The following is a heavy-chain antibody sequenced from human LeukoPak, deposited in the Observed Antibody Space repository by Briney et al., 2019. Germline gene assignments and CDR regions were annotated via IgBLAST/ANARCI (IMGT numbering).Heavy chain of an antibody. V-gene: IGHV3-7*03. CDR3: ARGGGLDV. CDR2: INHNGNVN. D-gene: IGHD3-16*01. CDR1: GFTFSSYW. J-gene: IGHJ6*02. Sequence: GGSLRLSCAASGFTFSSYWMNWARQAPGKGLEWVASINHNGNVNYYVDSVKGRFTISRDNAMNSLYLQMSNLRAEDTAVYFCARGGGLDVWGQGATVTVSS.